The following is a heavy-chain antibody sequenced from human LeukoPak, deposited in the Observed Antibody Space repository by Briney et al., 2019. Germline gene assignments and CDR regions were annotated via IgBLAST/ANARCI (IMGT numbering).Heavy chain of an antibody. V-gene: IGHV1-2*02. CDR3: ARQIIVVETPESGPWDY. D-gene: IGHD2/OR15-2a*01. CDR2: INPNSGDT. CDR1: GYTFTGYY. J-gene: IGHJ4*02. Sequence: GASVKVSCKASGYTFTGYYMHWVRQAPGQGLEWMGWINPNSGDTKYARTFQGRVTMTRDTSINTVYLELSRLRSDDTAVFYCARQIIVVETPESGPWDYWGQGTLVTVSS.